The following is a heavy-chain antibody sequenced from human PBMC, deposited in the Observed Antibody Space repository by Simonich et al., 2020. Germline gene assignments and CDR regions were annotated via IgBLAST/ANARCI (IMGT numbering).Heavy chain of an antibody. J-gene: IGHJ6*02. V-gene: IGHV4-59*08. CDR3: ARSLGYYYYYYGMDV. CDR2: IYYSGST. Sequence: QVQLQESGPGLVKPSETLSLTCTVSGGSISSYYWSWIRQPPGKGLGWIGYIYYSGSTNYNPSLKSRVTISVDTSKNQFSRKLSSVTAADTAVYYCARSLGYYYYYYGMDVWGQGTTVTVS. D-gene: IGHD1-26*01. CDR1: GGSISSYY.